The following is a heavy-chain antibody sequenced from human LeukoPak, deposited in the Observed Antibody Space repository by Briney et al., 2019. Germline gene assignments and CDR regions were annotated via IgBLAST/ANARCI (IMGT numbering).Heavy chain of an antibody. D-gene: IGHD3-22*01. V-gene: IGHV1-18*04. Sequence: ASVKVSCKASGYTFTGYYMHWVRQAPGQGLEWMGWISAYNGNTKYAQKLQGRVTMTTDTSTSTAYMELRSLRSDDTAVYYCARVTMIVVDSDAFDIWGQGTMVTVS. CDR1: GYTFTGYY. CDR2: ISAYNGNT. CDR3: ARVTMIVVDSDAFDI. J-gene: IGHJ3*02.